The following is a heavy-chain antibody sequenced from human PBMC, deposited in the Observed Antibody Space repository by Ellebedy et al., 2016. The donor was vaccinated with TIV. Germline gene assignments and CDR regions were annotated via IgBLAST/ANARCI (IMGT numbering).Heavy chain of an antibody. D-gene: IGHD3-22*01. J-gene: IGHJ6*02. Sequence: PGGSLRLSCAAWGFSFSNFWMSWVRQAPGKGLEWVAHIKTDGSETYYVDSVKGRFTISRDNSKNTLYLQMNSLRAEDTAVYYCARDRAPIITMIVVVMPPGDYYYGMDVWGQGTTVTVSS. V-gene: IGHV3-7*01. CDR2: IKTDGSET. CDR1: GFSFSNFW. CDR3: ARDRAPIITMIVVVMPPGDYYYGMDV.